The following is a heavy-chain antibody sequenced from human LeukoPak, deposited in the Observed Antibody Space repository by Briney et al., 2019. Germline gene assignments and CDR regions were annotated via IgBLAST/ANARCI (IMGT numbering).Heavy chain of an antibody. CDR1: GGSINSNIYS. CDR3: ARHPATGNPRFDY. Sequence: PSETLSLTCIVSGGSINSNIYSWGWIRQPPGKGLEWIGSMYYSGSTYYNPSLKSRVTISVDTSKNQFSLKLSSVTAADTAVYYCARHPATGNPRFDYWGQGTLVTVSS. J-gene: IGHJ4*02. V-gene: IGHV4-39*01. CDR2: MYYSGST. D-gene: IGHD5-12*01.